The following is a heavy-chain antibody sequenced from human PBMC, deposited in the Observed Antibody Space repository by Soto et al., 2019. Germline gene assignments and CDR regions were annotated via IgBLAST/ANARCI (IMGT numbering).Heavy chain of an antibody. CDR1: GYTFTSYA. CDR2: IDAGNGNT. J-gene: IGHJ4*02. D-gene: IGHD2-21*02. CDR3: ARGCCDIKRCYDCDY. V-gene: IGHV1-3*01. Sequence: ASLKVSCKASGYTFTSYAMHWVRQAPGQRLEWMGWIDAGNGNTKYSQKFQGRVTITRDTSASTAYMELRSLTSDDTAVFYCARGCCDIKRCYDCDYWGQGTRVTVSS.